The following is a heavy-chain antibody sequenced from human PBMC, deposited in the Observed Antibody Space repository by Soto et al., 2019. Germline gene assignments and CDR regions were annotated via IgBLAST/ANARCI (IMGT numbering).Heavy chain of an antibody. CDR2: IWYDGSNK. CDR3: ARDYDSSGYLY. Sequence: QVQLVESGGGVVQPGRSLRLSCAASGFTFSSYGMHWVRQAPGKGLEWVAVIWYDGSNKYYADSVKGRFTISRDNSKNTLYLQMNSLRAEDTAVYYCARDYDSSGYLYWGQGTLVTVSS. CDR1: GFTFSSYG. D-gene: IGHD3-22*01. J-gene: IGHJ4*02. V-gene: IGHV3-33*01.